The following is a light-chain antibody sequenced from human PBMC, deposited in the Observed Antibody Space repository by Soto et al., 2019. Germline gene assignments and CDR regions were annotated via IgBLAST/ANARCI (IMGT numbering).Light chain of an antibody. CDR1: QSVSSN. V-gene: IGKV3-15*01. CDR2: GAS. J-gene: IGKJ1*01. Sequence: EIVMTQSPATLSVSPGERATLSCRASQSVSSNLAWYQQKPGQAPRLLIYGASTRATGIPARFSGSRSGTEFTLTISRLQSEYFAVYYCQQYNNWRGTFGQGTKVEIK. CDR3: QQYNNWRGT.